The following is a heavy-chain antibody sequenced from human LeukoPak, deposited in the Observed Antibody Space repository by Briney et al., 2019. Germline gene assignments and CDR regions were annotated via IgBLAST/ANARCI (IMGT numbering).Heavy chain of an antibody. D-gene: IGHD7-27*01. V-gene: IGHV3-20*04. CDR3: ARVLGIHYYYYMDV. Sequence: PGGSLRLSCAASGFTFDDYGMSWVRQAPGKGLEWVSGINWNGGSTGYADSVKGRFTISRDNAKNSLYLQMNSLRAEDTALYYCARVLGIHYYYYMDVWGKGTTVTASS. J-gene: IGHJ6*03. CDR1: GFTFDDYG. CDR2: INWNGGST.